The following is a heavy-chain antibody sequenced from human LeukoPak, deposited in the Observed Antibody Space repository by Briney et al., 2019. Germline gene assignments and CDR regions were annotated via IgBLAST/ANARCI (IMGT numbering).Heavy chain of an antibody. CDR3: TTDASLTLTNTFDY. CDR2: IWYDGSNK. D-gene: IGHD4-17*01. CDR1: GFTFSSYG. J-gene: IGHJ4*02. Sequence: PGGSLRLSCAASGFTFSSYGMHWVRQAPDKGLEWVAVIWYDGSNKYYGDSVKGRFTISRDNSKNTLYLQMDSLRTEDTAVYYCTTDASLTLTNTFDYWGQGTLVTVSS. V-gene: IGHV3-33*01.